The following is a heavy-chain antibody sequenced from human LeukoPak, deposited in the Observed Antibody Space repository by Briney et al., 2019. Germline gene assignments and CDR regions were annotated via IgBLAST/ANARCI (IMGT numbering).Heavy chain of an antibody. CDR2: IYSDGGSP. CDR3: ARGRGSYGWFDP. Sequence: GGSLRLSCAASGFTLSDYWMHWVRQAPGRGLVWVSRIYSDGGSPTYADSVKGRFTIPRDNAKNTLYLQMNSLSVEDTAVYYCARGRGSYGWFDPWGQGTLVTVSS. D-gene: IGHD3-10*01. J-gene: IGHJ5*02. CDR1: GFTLSDYW. V-gene: IGHV3-74*01.